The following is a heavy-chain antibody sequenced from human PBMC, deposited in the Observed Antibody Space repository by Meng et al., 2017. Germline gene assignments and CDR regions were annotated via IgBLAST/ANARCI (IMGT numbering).Heavy chain of an antibody. Sequence: GESLKISCAASGFTFSSYAMSWVRQAPGKGLEWVSAISGSGGSTYYADSVKGRFTISRDNSKNTLYLQMNSLRAEDTAVYYCAKGYIAVAGIRDYVDYWGQGTLVTVSS. V-gene: IGHV3-23*01. J-gene: IGHJ4*02. CDR1: GFTFSSYA. CDR2: ISGSGGST. D-gene: IGHD6-19*01. CDR3: AKGYIAVAGIRDYVDY.